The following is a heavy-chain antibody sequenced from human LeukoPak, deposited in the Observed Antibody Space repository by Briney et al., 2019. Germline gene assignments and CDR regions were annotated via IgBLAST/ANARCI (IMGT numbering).Heavy chain of an antibody. J-gene: IGHJ4*02. CDR3: ARGYMI. V-gene: IGHV4-59*01. CDR1: GSSISSYY. Sequence: SETLSLTCTVSGSSISSYYWSWIRQPPGKGLEWIGYIYYSGSTNYNPSLKSRVTISVDTSKNQFSLKLSSVTAADTAVYYCARGYMIWGQGTLVTVSS. CDR2: IYYSGST. D-gene: IGHD3-16*01.